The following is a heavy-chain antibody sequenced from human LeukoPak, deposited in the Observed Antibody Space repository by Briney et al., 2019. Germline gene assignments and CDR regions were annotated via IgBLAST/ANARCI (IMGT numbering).Heavy chain of an antibody. CDR1: GYTFIDYY. J-gene: IGHJ4*02. V-gene: IGHV1-2*06. Sequence: ASVKVSCKTSGYTFIDYYIHWIRQAPGQGLEWMGRINPTTGGTDFAQKFQGKVSMTRDTSISTAYMELSRLGSDDTAVYYCATLGEDNTDTPFDYWGQGTLDTVSS. CDR3: ATLGEDNTDTPFDY. CDR2: INPTTGGT. D-gene: IGHD3-16*01.